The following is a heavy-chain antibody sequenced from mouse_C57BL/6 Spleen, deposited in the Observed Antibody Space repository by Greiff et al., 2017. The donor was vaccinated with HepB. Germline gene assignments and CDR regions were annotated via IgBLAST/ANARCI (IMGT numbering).Heavy chain of an antibody. Sequence: QVQLQQSGAELVRPGTSVKVSCKASGYAFTNYLIEWVKQRPGQGLEWIGVINPGSGGTNYNEKFKGKATLTADKSSSTAYMQLSSLTSEDSAVYFCARGGYYYGSSYLYYFDYWGQGTTLTVSS. J-gene: IGHJ2*01. V-gene: IGHV1-54*01. CDR1: GYAFTNYL. CDR2: INPGSGGT. D-gene: IGHD1-1*01. CDR3: ARGGYYYGSSYLYYFDY.